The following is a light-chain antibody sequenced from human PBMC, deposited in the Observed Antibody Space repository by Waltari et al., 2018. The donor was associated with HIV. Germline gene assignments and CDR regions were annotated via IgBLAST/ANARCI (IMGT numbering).Light chain of an antibody. CDR1: SSHLAKTP. CDR2: SSN. CDR3: AAWDDSLDGHVL. J-gene: IGLJ2*01. V-gene: IGLV1-44*01. Sequence: QSVLTQPPSASGTPGPRVTISCSGRSSHLAKTPVNCYQPPPGTAPKRLIYSSNQRPSGVPDRFSGSKSGTSASLAISGLQSEDEADYFCAAWDDSLDGHVLFGGGTKLTVL.